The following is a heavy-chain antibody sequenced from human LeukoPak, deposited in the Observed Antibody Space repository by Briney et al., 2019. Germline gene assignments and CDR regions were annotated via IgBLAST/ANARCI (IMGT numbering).Heavy chain of an antibody. J-gene: IGHJ1*01. CDR1: GFTFSYYW. CDR3: ARRGLYYYDSSGQSGYFQH. V-gene: IGHV3-7*01. CDR2: IKQDGSEK. Sequence: GGSLRLSCAASGFTFSYYWMSWVRQAPGKGLEWVANIKQDGSEKYYVDSVKGRFTISRDNAKNSLYLQMNSPRAEDTAVYYCARRGLYYYDSSGQSGYFQHWGQGTLVTVSS. D-gene: IGHD3-22*01.